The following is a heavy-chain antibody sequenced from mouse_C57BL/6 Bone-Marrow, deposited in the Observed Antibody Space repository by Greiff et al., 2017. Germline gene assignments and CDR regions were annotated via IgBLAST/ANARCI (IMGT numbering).Heavy chain of an antibody. J-gene: IGHJ1*03. CDR1: GYTFTSYD. Sequence: VKLMESGPELVKPGASVKLSCKASGYTFTSYDINWVKQRPGQGLEWIGWIFPRDGSTKYNEKFNGKATLTVDTSYSTAYMELHSLTSEDPAVYFCARLEFDGSSGDWYFDVWGTGTTVTVSS. CDR3: ARLEFDGSSGDWYFDV. V-gene: IGHV1-85*01. CDR2: IFPRDGST. D-gene: IGHD1-1*01.